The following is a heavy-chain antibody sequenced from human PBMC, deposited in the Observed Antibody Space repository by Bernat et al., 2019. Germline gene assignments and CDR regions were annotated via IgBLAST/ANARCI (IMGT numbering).Heavy chain of an antibody. CDR3: ARVIGGVLEWLRSYGMDV. D-gene: IGHD3-3*01. V-gene: IGHV1-18*01. CDR2: ISAYNGNT. J-gene: IGHJ6*02. CDR1: GYTFTSYG. Sequence: QVQLVQSGAEVKKPGASVKVSCKASGYTFTSYGISWVRQAPGQGLEWMGWISAYNGNTNYAQKLQGRVTMTTETSTSTAYMELRSLRSDDTAVYYCARVIGGVLEWLRSYGMDVWGQGTTVTVSS.